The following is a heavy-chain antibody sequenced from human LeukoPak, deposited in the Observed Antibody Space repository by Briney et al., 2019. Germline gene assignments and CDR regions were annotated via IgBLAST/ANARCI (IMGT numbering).Heavy chain of an antibody. CDR1: NGSFSDLY. V-gene: IGHV4-34*01. CDR2: INHGGST. Sequence: SETLSLTCGVYNGSFSDLYWSWIRQTPGKGLEWIGEINHGGSTNYNPFLGSRVSISVDPSKKQFSLDLSSVTAADTAVYYCARGRVRFDLWGRGTLVTVSS. CDR3: ARGRVRFDL. J-gene: IGHJ2*01.